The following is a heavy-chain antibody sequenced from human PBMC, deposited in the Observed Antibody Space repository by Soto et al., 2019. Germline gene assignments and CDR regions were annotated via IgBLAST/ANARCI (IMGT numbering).Heavy chain of an antibody. CDR3: ARFVVFVTGTTKDYYYGMDV. CDR2: IYHSGST. CDR1: GGSISSSNC. J-gene: IGHJ6*02. V-gene: IGHV4-4*02. Sequence: AETLSLTCAVSGGSISSSNCWRFVRQPPGKGLEGIGEIYHSGSTNYNPSLKSRVTISVDKSKNQLSLKLNSVTAADTAVYYCARFVVFVTGTTKDYYYGMDVWGQGTTVTVSS. D-gene: IGHD1-7*01.